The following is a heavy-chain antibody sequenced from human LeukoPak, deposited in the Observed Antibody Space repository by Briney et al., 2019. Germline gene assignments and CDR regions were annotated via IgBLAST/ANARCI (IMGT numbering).Heavy chain of an antibody. CDR1: GFTFSSYV. Sequence: GGSLRLSCETAGFTFSSYVTHWVRRTPGKGLVLVSRISHDGIISYADSVKGRFTISRDNAKNTLTLQMNSLRVEDTAVYFCARDWVYKIDYWGRGTLVTVSS. V-gene: IGHV3-74*01. CDR3: ARDWVYKIDY. CDR2: ISHDGII. J-gene: IGHJ4*02. D-gene: IGHD5-24*01.